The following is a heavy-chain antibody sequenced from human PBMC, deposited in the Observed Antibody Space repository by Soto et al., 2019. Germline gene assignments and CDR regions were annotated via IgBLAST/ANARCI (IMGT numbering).Heavy chain of an antibody. CDR2: IYYSGST. V-gene: IGHV4-39*01. CDR3: ASFKFAAVVTQDY. J-gene: IGHJ4*02. D-gene: IGHD2-21*02. Sequence: SETLSLTCTVSGGSISSSSYYWGWIRQPPGKGLEWIGSIYYSGSTYYNPSLKSRVTISVDTSKNQFSLKLSSVTAADTAVYYCASFKFAAVVTQDYWGQGTLVTVSS. CDR1: GGSISSSSYY.